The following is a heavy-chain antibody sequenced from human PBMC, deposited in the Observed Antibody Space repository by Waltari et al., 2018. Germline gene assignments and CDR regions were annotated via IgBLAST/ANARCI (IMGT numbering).Heavy chain of an antibody. D-gene: IGHD3-22*01. Sequence: QVQLVESGGGVVQPGRSLRLSCAASGFTFSSYGMHWFRQAPGKGLEWVAVIWYDGSNKYYADSVKGRFTISRDNSKNTLYLQMNSLRAEDTAVYYCAKDLSLDYYDSSGYYFDYWGQGTLVTVSS. CDR2: IWYDGSNK. CDR3: AKDLSLDYYDSSGYYFDY. CDR1: GFTFSSYG. V-gene: IGHV3-33*06. J-gene: IGHJ4*02.